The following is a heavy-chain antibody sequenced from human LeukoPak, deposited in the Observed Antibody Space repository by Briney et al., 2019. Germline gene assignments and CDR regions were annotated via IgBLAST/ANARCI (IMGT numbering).Heavy chain of an antibody. CDR1: GFTFSSYW. J-gene: IGHJ1*01. Sequence: GGSLRLSCAASGFTFSSYWMSWVRQAPGKGLEWVANIKQDGSEKYYVDSVEGRFTISRDNAENSLYLQMNSLRAEDTAVYYCASVGYSSGWYWAEYFQHWGQGTLVTVSS. D-gene: IGHD6-19*01. V-gene: IGHV3-7*01. CDR3: ASVGYSSGWYWAEYFQH. CDR2: IKQDGSEK.